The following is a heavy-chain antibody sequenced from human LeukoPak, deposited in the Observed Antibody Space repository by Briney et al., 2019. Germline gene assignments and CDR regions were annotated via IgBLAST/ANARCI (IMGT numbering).Heavy chain of an antibody. V-gene: IGHV1-46*01. CDR1: GYTFTSYY. J-gene: IGHJ3*02. CDR3: ARDRGGLDAFDI. CDR2: INPSGGST. Sequence: GASVKVSCKASGYTFTSYYMHWVRQAPGQGLEWMGIINPSGGSTSYAQKFQGRVTMTRDTSISTAYMELSRLRSDDTAVYYCARDRGGLDAFDIWGQGTMVTVSS. D-gene: IGHD3-10*01.